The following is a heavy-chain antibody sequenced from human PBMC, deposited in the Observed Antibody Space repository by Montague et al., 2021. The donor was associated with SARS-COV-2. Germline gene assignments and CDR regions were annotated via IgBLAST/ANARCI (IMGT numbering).Heavy chain of an antibody. Sequence: SETLSLTCSVYGDSLTYFYWSWLRQTPGKGLEWIGYIFYSGSTKYNPSLQSRVTFSVDTSRNQFSLNLDSVTAADTGVYYCARGATRSFDHWGQG. J-gene: IGHJ4*02. CDR3: ARGATRSFDH. CDR2: IFYSGST. V-gene: IGHV4-59*01. CDR1: GDSLTYFY. D-gene: IGHD1-1*01.